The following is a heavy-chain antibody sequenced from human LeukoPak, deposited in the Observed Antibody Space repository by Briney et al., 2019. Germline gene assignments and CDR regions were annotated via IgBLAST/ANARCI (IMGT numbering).Heavy chain of an antibody. CDR1: GGSISSSNW. Sequence: SETLSLTCAVSGGSISSSNWWSWVRQPPGKGLEWIGEIYHSGSTNYNPSLKSRVTISVDKSKNQFSLKLSSVTAADTAVYYCARRKLLWFGELVGWFDPWGQGTLVTVSS. J-gene: IGHJ5*02. V-gene: IGHV4-4*02. CDR3: ARRKLLWFGELVGWFDP. CDR2: IYHSGST. D-gene: IGHD3-10*01.